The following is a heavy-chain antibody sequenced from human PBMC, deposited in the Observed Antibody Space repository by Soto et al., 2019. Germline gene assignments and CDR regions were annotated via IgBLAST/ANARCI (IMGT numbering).Heavy chain of an antibody. CDR1: GGTFSRHA. CDR2: IIPIFGTA. CDR3: ARGWGYDSTDYYYAY. J-gene: IGHJ4*02. V-gene: IGHV1-69*01. Sequence: QVQLVQSGAEVRKPGSSVKVSCKASGGTFSRHAISWVRQAPGQGLEWMGGIIPIFGTANHAQKFQGRVTIIADESTSTVYMESSSLRSDDTAIYYCARGWGYDSTDYYYAYWGQGTLVIVSS. D-gene: IGHD3-22*01.